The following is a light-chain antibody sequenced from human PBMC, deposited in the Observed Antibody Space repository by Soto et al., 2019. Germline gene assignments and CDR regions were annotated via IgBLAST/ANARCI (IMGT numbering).Light chain of an antibody. CDR2: LGS. J-gene: IGKJ1*01. Sequence: DTVVSQSPLSLPVSPGEPASISCRSSQSLLHSNGYNYLEWYVQKPGQSPQLLVYLGSNRASGVPDRFSGSGSGTDFTLKISRVEAEDVGVYYCMQALQTPRTFGQGTKVEIK. V-gene: IGKV2-28*01. CDR3: MQALQTPRT. CDR1: QSLLHSNGYNY.